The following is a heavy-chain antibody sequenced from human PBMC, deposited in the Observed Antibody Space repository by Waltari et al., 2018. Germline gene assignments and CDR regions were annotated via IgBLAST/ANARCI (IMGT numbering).Heavy chain of an antibody. V-gene: IGHV3-30*04. J-gene: IGHJ4*02. CDR2: ILYDRSNT. Sequence: QVQLVESGGGVVQPGRSLRLSCVVSGLTFSSDTMHWVRQAPGKGLELVALILYDRSNTYYADSLKGRFTVSRDNSKNTLYLQMNSLRPDDTALYYCASGLDFWGQGTLVTVSS. CDR3: ASGLDF. CDR1: GLTFSSDT.